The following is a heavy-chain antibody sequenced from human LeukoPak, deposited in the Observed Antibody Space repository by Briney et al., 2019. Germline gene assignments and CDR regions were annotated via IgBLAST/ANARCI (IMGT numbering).Heavy chain of an antibody. J-gene: IGHJ6*02. CDR3: TRVRVREFYGMDV. CDR1: GFTFSSYS. CDR2: IKEDGSEK. D-gene: IGHD3-10*01. V-gene: IGHV3-7*01. Sequence: AGGSLRLSCAASGFTFSSYSMSWVRQAPGKGLEWVANIKEDGSEKYYVDSVKGRFTISRDNAKNSLYLQMNSLRAEDTAVYSCTRVRVREFYGMDVWGQGTTVTVSS.